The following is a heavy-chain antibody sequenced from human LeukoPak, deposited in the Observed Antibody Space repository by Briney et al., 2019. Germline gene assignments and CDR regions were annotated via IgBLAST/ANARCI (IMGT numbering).Heavy chain of an antibody. J-gene: IGHJ4*02. CDR3: ARSLDIAMVTMEYYFDY. CDR1: GGSISSYY. V-gene: IGHV4-59*12. Sequence: SETPSLTCTVSGGSISSYYWSWIRQPPGKGLEWIGYIYYSGSTNYNPSLKSRVTISVDTSKNQFSLKLSSVTAADTAVYYCARSLDIAMVTMEYYFDYWGQGTLVTVSS. CDR2: IYYSGST. D-gene: IGHD5-18*01.